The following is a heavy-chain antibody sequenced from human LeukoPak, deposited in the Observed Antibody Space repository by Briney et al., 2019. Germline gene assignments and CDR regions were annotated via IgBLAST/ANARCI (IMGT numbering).Heavy chain of an antibody. CDR1: GGSISSYY. CDR3: ARDGYNDAFDI. CDR2: INHSGST. J-gene: IGHJ3*02. Sequence: SETLSLTCTVSGGSISSYYWSWIRQPPGKGLEWIGEINHSGSTNYNPSLKSRVTISVDTSKNQFSLKLSSVTAADTAVYYCARDGYNDAFDIWGQGTMVTVSS. D-gene: IGHD5-24*01. V-gene: IGHV4-34*01.